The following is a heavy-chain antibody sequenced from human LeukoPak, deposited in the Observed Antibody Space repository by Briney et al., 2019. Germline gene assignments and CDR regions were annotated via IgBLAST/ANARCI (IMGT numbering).Heavy chain of an antibody. D-gene: IGHD6-13*01. V-gene: IGHV4-59*01. CDR2: IYYSEST. CDR3: ARASSSWHEDYFDY. CDR1: GGSISSYY. J-gene: IGHJ4*02. Sequence: PSETLSLTCTVSGGSISSYYWSWIRQPPGKGLEWIGYIYYSESTNYNPSLKSRVTISVDTSKNQFSLKLSSVTAADTAVYYCARASSSWHEDYFDYWGQGTLVTVSS.